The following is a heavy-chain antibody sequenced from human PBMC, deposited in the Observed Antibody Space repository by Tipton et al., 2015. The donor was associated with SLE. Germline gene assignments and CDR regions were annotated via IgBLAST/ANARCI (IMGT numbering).Heavy chain of an antibody. Sequence: TLSLTCTVSGGSISSGSYYWSWIRQPAGKGLEWIGHIYASGNTNYNPSLKSRVTISVDSSKNQFSLKLSSVTAADTAVFSCARGSAYEDAFDIWGQGTMVTVSS. CDR2: IYASGNT. CDR1: GGSISSGSYY. D-gene: IGHD5-12*01. J-gene: IGHJ3*02. CDR3: ARGSAYEDAFDI. V-gene: IGHV4-61*09.